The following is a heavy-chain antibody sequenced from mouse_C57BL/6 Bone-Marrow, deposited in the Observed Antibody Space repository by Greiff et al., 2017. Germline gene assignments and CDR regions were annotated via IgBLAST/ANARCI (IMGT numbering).Heavy chain of an antibody. V-gene: IGHV2-6-1*01. D-gene: IGHD1-1*02. CDR1: GFPLTSYG. CDR2: IWSDGST. Sequence: VHLVESGPGLVAPSQSLSITCTVSGFPLTSYGVHGVRQPPGKGLEWLVVIWSDGSTTYNSALKSRLSISKDNSKSQVFLKMNSLQTDDTAMYYCARQGGFLAWFAYWGQGTLVTVSA. CDR3: ARQGGFLAWFAY. J-gene: IGHJ3*01.